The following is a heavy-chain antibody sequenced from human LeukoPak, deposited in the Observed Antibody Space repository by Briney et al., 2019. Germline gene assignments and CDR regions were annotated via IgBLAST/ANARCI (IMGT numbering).Heavy chain of an antibody. J-gene: IGHJ6*02. CDR2: ISWNSGSI. CDR3: AAGNALVSYFYGLDV. D-gene: IGHD1-14*01. CDR1: GFTFDDYA. Sequence: QPGRSLRLSCAASGFTFDDYAMHWVRQVPGKGLEWVSGISWNSGSIGYADSVKGRFTISRDNAKNSLYLQMNSLRAEDTALYYCAAGNALVSYFYGLDVWGQGTTVTVSS. V-gene: IGHV3-9*01.